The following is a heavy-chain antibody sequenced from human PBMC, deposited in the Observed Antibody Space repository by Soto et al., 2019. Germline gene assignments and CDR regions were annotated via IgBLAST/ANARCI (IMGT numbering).Heavy chain of an antibody. D-gene: IGHD3-10*01. CDR2: IYYSGST. Sequence: SETLSLTCTVSGGSISSSSYYWGWIRQPPGKGLEWIGSIYYSGSTYYNPSLKSRVTISVDTSKNQFSLKLSSVTAADTAVYYCARCVGSGSYYYYGMDVWGQGTTVTVSS. V-gene: IGHV4-39*07. J-gene: IGHJ6*02. CDR3: ARCVGSGSYYYYGMDV. CDR1: GGSISSSSYY.